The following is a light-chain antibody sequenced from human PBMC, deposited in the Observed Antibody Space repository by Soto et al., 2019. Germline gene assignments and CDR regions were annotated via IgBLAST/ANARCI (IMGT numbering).Light chain of an antibody. V-gene: IGLV1-40*01. CDR3: QSFDSSVTGLI. J-gene: IGLJ2*01. CDR2: ANT. Sequence: SVLTQPPSVSGAPGQRVTISCTGNNSNIGAGSGVNWYQQFPNRAPKLLIYANTHRPSGVPDRFSGSTSATSASLAITGLQTQDEADYYCQSFDSSVTGLIFGGGTKLTVL. CDR1: NSNIGAGSG.